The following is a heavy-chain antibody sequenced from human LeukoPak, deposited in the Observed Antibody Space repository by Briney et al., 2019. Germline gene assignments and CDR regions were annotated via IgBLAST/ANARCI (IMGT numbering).Heavy chain of an antibody. J-gene: IGHJ4*02. CDR2: IYSGTT. V-gene: IGHV3-53*01. Sequence: GGSLRLSCTVSGFSVSDNSMSWVRQAPGKGLEWVSFIYSGTTHYSDSVKGRFTISRDNSKNTLYLQMNSLRAEDTAVYYCARRAGEYSHPYDYWGQGTLVTVSS. CDR1: GFSVSDNS. D-gene: IGHD4-17*01. CDR3: ARRAGEYSHPYDY.